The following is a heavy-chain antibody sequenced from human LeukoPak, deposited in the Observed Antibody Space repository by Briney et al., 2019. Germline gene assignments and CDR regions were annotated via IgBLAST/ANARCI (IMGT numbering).Heavy chain of an antibody. V-gene: IGHV3-7*01. CDR2: IKQDGSEK. CDR3: ARDTLGEGEDANYAVYYFDY. J-gene: IGHJ4*02. CDR1: GFTFRTYW. D-gene: IGHD4/OR15-4a*01. Sequence: GGSLRLSCAASGFTFRTYWMSWVRQAPGKGLEWVANIKQDGSEKYYVDSVKGRFTISRDNAKNSLDLQMNSLRAEDTAVYYCARDTLGEGEDANYAVYYFDYWGQGTPVTVSS.